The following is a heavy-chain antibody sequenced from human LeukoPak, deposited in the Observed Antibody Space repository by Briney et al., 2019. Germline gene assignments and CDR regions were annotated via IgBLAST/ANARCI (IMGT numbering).Heavy chain of an antibody. CDR2: INAGNGNT. D-gene: IGHD2-21*02. Sequence: ASVKVSCKASGYTFTSYAMHWVRQAPGQRLEWMGWINAGNGNTKYSQKFQGRVTITRDTSASTAYMELSSLRSEDTAVYYCARLIYCAGDCRRAAFDIWGQGTMVTVSS. CDR3: ARLIYCAGDCRRAAFDI. V-gene: IGHV1-3*01. CDR1: GYTFTSYA. J-gene: IGHJ3*02.